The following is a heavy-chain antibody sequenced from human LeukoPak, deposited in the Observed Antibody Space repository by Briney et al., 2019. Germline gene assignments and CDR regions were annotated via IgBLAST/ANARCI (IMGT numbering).Heavy chain of an antibody. Sequence: GGSLRLSCTASGFTFGDYAMSWVRQAPGKGLEWVGFIRSKAYGGTTEYAASVKGRFTISRDDSKSIAYLQMNSLKTEDTAVYYCTRYSSGCYDFDYWGQGTLVTVSS. CDR1: GFTFGDYA. D-gene: IGHD6-19*01. CDR3: TRYSSGCYDFDY. CDR2: IRSKAYGGTT. J-gene: IGHJ4*02. V-gene: IGHV3-49*04.